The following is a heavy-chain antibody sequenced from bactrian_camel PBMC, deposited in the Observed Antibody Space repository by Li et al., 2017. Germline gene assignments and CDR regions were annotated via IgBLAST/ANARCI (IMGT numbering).Heavy chain of an antibody. D-gene: IGHD1*01. V-gene: IGHV3S1*01. Sequence: HVQLVESGGGSVQAGGSLRLSCSGSGYTYNSRCMAWFRQAPGKEFERVSHISKDGRLISYADSVKGRFTISRDNAKSTLYLHLTNLKTEDTGMYYCSKGLYRSGVDGDSPGTQVTVS. CDR1: GYTYNSRC. J-gene: IGHJ4*01. CDR2: ISKDGRLI.